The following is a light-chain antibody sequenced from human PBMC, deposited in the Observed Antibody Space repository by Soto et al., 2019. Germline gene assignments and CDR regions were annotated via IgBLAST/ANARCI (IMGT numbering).Light chain of an antibody. V-gene: IGKV1-39*01. CDR1: QSITSY. CDR2: AAS. J-gene: IGKJ3*01. CDR3: QQSYSTPFT. Sequence: DIQMTQSPSSLSASIGDRVTITCRASQSITSYLNWYQQTPGKAPKLLIYAASRLQSRVPSRFSGSGSGTDFTLTISSLQPEDFATYYCQQSYSTPFTFGPGTKVDFK.